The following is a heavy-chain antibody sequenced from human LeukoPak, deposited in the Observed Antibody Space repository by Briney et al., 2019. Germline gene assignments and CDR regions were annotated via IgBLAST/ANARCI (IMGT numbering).Heavy chain of an antibody. CDR2: ISGDGSVT. J-gene: IGHJ4*01. D-gene: IGHD6-6*01. CDR1: GFTLRNYW. Sequence: PGGSLRLSCTASGFTLRNYWMHWVRQVPGKGLVWVSRISGDGSVTNYADSVQGRFTISRDNAKNILYLQINSLRSEDTAVYYCARYSSSSGGAAYYLDYWGHGTLVPVSS. V-gene: IGHV3-74*01. CDR3: ARYSSSSGGAAYYLDY.